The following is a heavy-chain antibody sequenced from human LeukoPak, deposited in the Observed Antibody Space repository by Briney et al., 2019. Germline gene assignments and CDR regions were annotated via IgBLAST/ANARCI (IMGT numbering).Heavy chain of an antibody. CDR3: ARGGDGYNSVLDY. J-gene: IGHJ4*02. V-gene: IGHV7-4-1*02. CDR1: GYTFSSYA. CDR2: INTNTGNP. D-gene: IGHD5-24*01. Sequence: GASVKVSCKASGYTFSSYAMNWVRQAPGQGLEWMGWINTNTGNPTYAQGFTGRFVFSLDTSVSTAYLQISSLKAEDTAVYYCARGGDGYNSVLDYWGQGTLVTASS.